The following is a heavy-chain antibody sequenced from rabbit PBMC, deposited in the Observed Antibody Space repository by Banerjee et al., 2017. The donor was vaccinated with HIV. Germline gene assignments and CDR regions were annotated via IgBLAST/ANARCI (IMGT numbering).Heavy chain of an antibody. CDR2: IYTISGST. Sequence: QEQLEESGGDLVKPEGSLTLTCKASGSSFSASYYMCWVRQAPGKGLELIVCIYTISGSTWYASWVHGRFIITRNTSLNTVTLQMTSLTAADTATYFCARDLTGVIGWNFNLWGPGTLVTVS. CDR1: GSSFSASYY. D-gene: IGHD1-1*01. CDR3: ARDLTGVIGWNFNL. J-gene: IGHJ4*01. V-gene: IGHV1S43*01.